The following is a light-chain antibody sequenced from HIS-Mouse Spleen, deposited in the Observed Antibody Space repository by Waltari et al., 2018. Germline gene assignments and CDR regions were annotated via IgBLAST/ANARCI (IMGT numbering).Light chain of an antibody. Sequence: DIQMTQSPSSLSASVGDRVTITCQASQDISNYLNLYQQKPGKAPKLLIYDASNLATGVPSRFSGSGSGTDFTFTISSLQPEDIATYYCQQYDNLPPLTFGGGTKVEIK. CDR3: QQYDNLPPLT. CDR1: QDISNY. J-gene: IGKJ4*01. CDR2: DAS. V-gene: IGKV1-33*01.